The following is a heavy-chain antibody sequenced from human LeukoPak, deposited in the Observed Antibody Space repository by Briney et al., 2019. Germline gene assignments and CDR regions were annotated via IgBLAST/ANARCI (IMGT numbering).Heavy chain of an antibody. J-gene: IGHJ6*02. Sequence: QPGGSLRLSCEASGFIFSKYWMTWVRQAPGKGLEWVANIKRDGSAIHYVDSVEGRFTISRDNAKNSLYLQMDSLRAEDTAVYYCARGHYYDGSGYYYGMDVWGQGTTVTVSS. CDR3: ARGHYYDGSGYYYGMDV. D-gene: IGHD3-22*01. V-gene: IGHV3-7*01. CDR1: GFIFSKYW. CDR2: IKRDGSAI.